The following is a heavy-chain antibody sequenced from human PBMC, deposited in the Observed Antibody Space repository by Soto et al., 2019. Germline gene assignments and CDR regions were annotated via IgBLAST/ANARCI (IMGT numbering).Heavy chain of an antibody. J-gene: IGHJ5*02. CDR1: GYTFTGYY. Sequence: ASVKVSCKASGYTFTGYYMHWVRQAPGQGLEWMGWINPNSGGTNYAQKFQGWVTMTRDTSISTAYMELSRLRSDDTAVYYCARDPGAYCSSTSCYTGGVNWFDPWGQGTLVTVSS. D-gene: IGHD2-2*01. V-gene: IGHV1-2*04. CDR3: ARDPGAYCSSTSCYTGGVNWFDP. CDR2: INPNSGGT.